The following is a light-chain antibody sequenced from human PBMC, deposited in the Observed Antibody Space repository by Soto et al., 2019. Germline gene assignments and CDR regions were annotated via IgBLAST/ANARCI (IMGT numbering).Light chain of an antibody. J-gene: IGLJ1*01. CDR3: TSYQSGSTPYV. Sequence: QSALTQPPSASGSPGQSVTISCTGTSSDVGGYNYVSWYQQHPGKAPKLMIYDVSDRPSGISNRFPGSKSGNTASLTISGLQTEDEADYYCTSYQSGSTPYVFGTGTKVTVL. CDR1: SSDVGGYNY. V-gene: IGLV2-14*03. CDR2: DVS.